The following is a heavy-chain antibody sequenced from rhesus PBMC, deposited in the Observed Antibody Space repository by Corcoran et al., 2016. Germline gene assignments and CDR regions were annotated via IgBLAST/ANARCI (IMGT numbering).Heavy chain of an antibody. Sequence: QVQLQESGPGLVKPSETLSLTCAVSGYSISSGYGWSWIRQPPGKGLKCIGYIRGSSGITNYNPSLKSRVTISKDTAKNQFSLKLSSVTAADTAVYYCARALAGTTDYWGQGVLVTVSS. D-gene: IGHD1-14*01. CDR3: ARALAGTTDY. V-gene: IGHV4-127*01. CDR1: GYSISSGYG. CDR2: IRGSSGIT. J-gene: IGHJ4*01.